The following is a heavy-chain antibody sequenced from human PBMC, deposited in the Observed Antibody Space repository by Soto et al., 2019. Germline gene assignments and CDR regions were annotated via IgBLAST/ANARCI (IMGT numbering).Heavy chain of an antibody. CDR1: GFTFSSYW. V-gene: IGHV3-7*01. CDR2: IKQDGSEK. Sequence: GSLRLSCAASGFTFSSYWMSWVRQAPGKGLEWVANIKQDGSEKYYVDSVKGRFTISRDNAKNSLYLQMNSLRAEDTAVYYCARWGGVKYYYYGMDVWGQGTTVTVSS. CDR3: ARWGGVKYYYYGMDV. D-gene: IGHD2-21*01. J-gene: IGHJ6*02.